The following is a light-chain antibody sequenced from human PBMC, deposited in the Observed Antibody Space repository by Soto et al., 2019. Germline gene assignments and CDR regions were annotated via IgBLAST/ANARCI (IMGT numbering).Light chain of an antibody. J-gene: IGKJ4*01. CDR3: QQYNKWPPLT. V-gene: IGKV3-15*01. CDR1: QSVSSN. CDR2: GTS. Sequence: EIVMTQSPATLSVSPGERATLFCRASQSVSSNLAWYQQKAGQAPRLLIYGTSTRATGIPARFSGSGSGTDFTLTISSLQSEDFAVYYCQQYNKWPPLTFGGGTKVEIK.